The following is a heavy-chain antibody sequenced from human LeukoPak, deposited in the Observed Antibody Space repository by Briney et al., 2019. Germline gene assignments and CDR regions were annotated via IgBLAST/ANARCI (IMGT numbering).Heavy chain of an antibody. J-gene: IGHJ4*02. Sequence: GGSLRLSCAASGFTFSSYSMNWVRQAPGKGLEWVSSISSSSSYIYYVDSVKGRFTISRDNAKNSLYLQMNSLRAEDTAVYYCARDREGIAVAGYDYWGQGTLVTVSS. D-gene: IGHD6-19*01. CDR1: GFTFSSYS. CDR2: ISSSSSYI. V-gene: IGHV3-21*01. CDR3: ARDREGIAVAGYDY.